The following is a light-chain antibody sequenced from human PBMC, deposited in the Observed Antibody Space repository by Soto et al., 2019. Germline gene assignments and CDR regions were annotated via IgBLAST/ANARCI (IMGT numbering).Light chain of an antibody. CDR1: QDIRND. Sequence: AIQMTQSPSYLSASVGDRVTITCRASQDIRNDLGWYQQEPGKAPKLLIFAASRLQIGAPSRFSGSGSGTDFTLTLSRLQPEDFATYSCLQAYNYPHTLGPGTKVHI. J-gene: IGKJ3*01. CDR3: LQAYNYPHT. CDR2: AAS. V-gene: IGKV1-6*01.